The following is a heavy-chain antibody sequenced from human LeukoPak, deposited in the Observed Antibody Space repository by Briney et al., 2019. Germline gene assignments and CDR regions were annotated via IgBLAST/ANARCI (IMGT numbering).Heavy chain of an antibody. CDR2: IYSGGSK. CDR1: GFTVSSDY. Sequence: GGSLRLSCAASGFTVSSDYMSWVRQAPGKGLEWVSVIYSGGSKNYADSVKGRFTISRDNAKNSLYLQMNSLRAEDTAVYYCARDQWGITMVRGVKPIDYWGQGTLVTVSS. D-gene: IGHD3-10*01. CDR3: ARDQWGITMVRGVKPIDY. V-gene: IGHV3-53*01. J-gene: IGHJ4*02.